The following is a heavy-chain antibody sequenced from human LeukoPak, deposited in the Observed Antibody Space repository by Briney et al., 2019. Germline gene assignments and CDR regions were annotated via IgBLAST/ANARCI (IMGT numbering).Heavy chain of an antibody. Sequence: SETLSLTCTVSGGSINNYFWSWIRQPPGKGLEWLGYVYYSGSTRYSPSLKSRVTILLDASKNQFSLKLSSVTAADTAVYFCARHLMTIFGVVIKPGPFDPWGQGTLVTVSS. V-gene: IGHV4-59*08. CDR1: GGSINNYF. CDR3: ARHLMTIFGVVIKPGPFDP. J-gene: IGHJ5*02. CDR2: VYYSGST. D-gene: IGHD3-3*01.